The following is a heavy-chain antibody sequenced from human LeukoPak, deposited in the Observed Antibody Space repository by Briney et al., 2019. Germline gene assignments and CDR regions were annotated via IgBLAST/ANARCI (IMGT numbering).Heavy chain of an antibody. Sequence: GGSLRLSCAASGFTFSSYAMSWVRQAPGKGLEWVSGISGRGGSTYYADSVKGRFTISRDNSKNTLYLQMNSLRAEDTAVYYCAKDYYYDSSGYYYRFDYWGQGTLVTVSS. CDR1: GFTFSSYA. CDR3: AKDYYYDSSGYYYRFDY. D-gene: IGHD3-22*01. CDR2: ISGRGGST. J-gene: IGHJ4*02. V-gene: IGHV3-23*01.